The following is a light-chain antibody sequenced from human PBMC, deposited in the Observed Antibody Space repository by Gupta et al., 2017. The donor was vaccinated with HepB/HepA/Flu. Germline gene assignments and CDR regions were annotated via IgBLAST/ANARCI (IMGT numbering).Light chain of an antibody. CDR1: SSNIGGNT. CDR3: AAWDATLTGWV. CDR2: SNN. Sequence: QSVLTQPPSASGTPGQRVTISCSGSSSNIGGNTVNWYQQLPGTAPKVLIHSNNQRPSGVPDRFSGSKSGTSASLAISGLQSEDEADYYCAAWDATLTGWVFGGGTRLTVL. J-gene: IGLJ3*02. V-gene: IGLV1-44*01.